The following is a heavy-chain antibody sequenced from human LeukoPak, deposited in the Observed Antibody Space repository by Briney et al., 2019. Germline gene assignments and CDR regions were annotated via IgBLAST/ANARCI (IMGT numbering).Heavy chain of an antibody. V-gene: IGHV3-23*01. Sequence: GGSLRLSCAVSGITLSNYGMSWVRQAPGKGLEWVAGISDSGGRTNYADSVKGRFTVSRDNPKNTLYLQMNCLRAEDTAVYFCAKRGVVIRVILVGFHKEAYYFDSWGQGAWSPSPQ. J-gene: IGHJ4*02. D-gene: IGHD3-22*01. CDR1: GITLSNYG. CDR3: AKRGVVIRVILVGFHKEAYYFDS. CDR2: ISDSGGRT.